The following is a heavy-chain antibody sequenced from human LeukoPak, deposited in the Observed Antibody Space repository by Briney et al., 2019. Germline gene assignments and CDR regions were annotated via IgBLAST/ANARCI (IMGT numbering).Heavy chain of an antibody. CDR3: ASPSSRSYYYGSSGYYLLY. CDR1: GFTVSSNY. V-gene: IGHV3-53*01. D-gene: IGHD3-22*01. J-gene: IGHJ4*02. Sequence: GGSLRLSCAASGFTVSSNYMSWVRQAPGKGLEWVSVIYSGGSTYYADSVKGRFTISRDNSKNTLYLQMNSLRAEDTAVYYCASPSSRSYYYGSSGYYLLYWGQGTLVTVSS. CDR2: IYSGGST.